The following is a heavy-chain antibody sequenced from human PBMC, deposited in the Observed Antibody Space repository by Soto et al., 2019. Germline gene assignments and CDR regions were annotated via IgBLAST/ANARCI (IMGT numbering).Heavy chain of an antibody. D-gene: IGHD3-10*01. V-gene: IGHV4-39*01. Sequence: SETLSLTCSVSGGSISSSSFYWDWIRQTPGKGLEYIGNIYYNGRTNYNPSLKSRVTISLDTSKNQFSLKLSSVTAADTAVYYCARLLGGAFDIWGQGTMVTVSS. CDR2: IYYNGRT. CDR1: GGSISSSSFY. CDR3: ARLLGGAFDI. J-gene: IGHJ3*02.